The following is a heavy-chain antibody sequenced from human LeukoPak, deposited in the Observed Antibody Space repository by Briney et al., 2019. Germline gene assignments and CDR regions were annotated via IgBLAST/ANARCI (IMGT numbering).Heavy chain of an antibody. CDR1: GFTFSSYG. D-gene: IGHD2-15*01. CDR3: AKDSAVVAATPENYFDY. CDR2: IQYDGSNK. J-gene: IGHJ4*02. Sequence: GGSLRLSCAAPGFTFSSYGMHWVRQAPGKGLEWVAFIQYDGSNKYYTDSVKGRFTISRDNSRNTMYVQMNSLRPEDTAVYYCAKDSAVVAATPENYFDYWGQGTLVTVSS. V-gene: IGHV3-30*02.